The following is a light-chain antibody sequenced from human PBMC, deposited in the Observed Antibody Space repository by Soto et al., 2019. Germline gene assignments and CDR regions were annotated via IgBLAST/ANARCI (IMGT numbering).Light chain of an antibody. J-gene: IGKJ4*01. CDR2: DAS. Sequence: DIQMTQSPSTLSASVGDRVTITCRASQSITTWLAWYQQKPGTAVKVLIYDASTLGSGVPSRFSGSGSGTEFTLTISSLQPEDIATYYCQQYDNLPLTFGGGTKVEIK. CDR3: QQYDNLPLT. V-gene: IGKV1-5*01. CDR1: QSITTW.